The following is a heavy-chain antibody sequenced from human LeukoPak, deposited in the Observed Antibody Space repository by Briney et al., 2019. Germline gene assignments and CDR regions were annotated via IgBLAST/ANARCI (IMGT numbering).Heavy chain of an antibody. CDR2: ITDSGTNT. Sequence: GGSLRLSCAVSGFTFRSYAMNWVRQAPGKGLEWVSVITDSGTNTYYGDSVKGRFTVSRDNSKNTLYLQMNSLRAEDTAVYYCARAPSTYSYDRPSYFDYWGQGTLVTVSS. V-gene: IGHV3-23*01. J-gene: IGHJ4*02. CDR1: GFTFRSYA. D-gene: IGHD5-18*01. CDR3: ARAPSTYSYDRPSYFDY.